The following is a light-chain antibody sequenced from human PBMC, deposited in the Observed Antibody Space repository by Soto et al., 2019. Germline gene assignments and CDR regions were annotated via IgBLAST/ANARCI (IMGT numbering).Light chain of an antibody. CDR3: AAWDDSLNGWV. Sequence: QSVLTQAPSASGTPGQRVTISCSGSSSNIGSNTVSWYQQVPGTAPKLLIYSNDQRPSGVPDRFSGSKSGTSASLAIGGRQSEDEADDYCAAWDDSLNGWVFGGGTKLTVL. V-gene: IGLV1-44*01. CDR1: SSNIGSNT. CDR2: SND. J-gene: IGLJ3*02.